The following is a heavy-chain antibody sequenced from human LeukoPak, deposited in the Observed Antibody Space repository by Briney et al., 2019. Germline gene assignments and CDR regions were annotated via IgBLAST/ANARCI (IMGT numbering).Heavy chain of an antibody. Sequence: GGSLRLSCAASGFTFSSYAMHWVRQAPGKGLEWVAVISYDGSNKYYADSVEGRFTISRDNSKNTLYLQMNSLRAEDTAVYYCARDRLVAAAGPNGWWFDPWGQGTLVTVSS. J-gene: IGHJ5*02. D-gene: IGHD6-13*01. CDR2: ISYDGSNK. V-gene: IGHV3-30*01. CDR1: GFTFSSYA. CDR3: ARDRLVAAAGPNGWWFDP.